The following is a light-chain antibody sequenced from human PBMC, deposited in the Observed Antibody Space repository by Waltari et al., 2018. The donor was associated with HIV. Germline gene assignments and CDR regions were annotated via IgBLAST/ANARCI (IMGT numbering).Light chain of an antibody. CDR2: DDS. CDR3: QVWDSSSDNLVV. Sequence: SYVVTQPPSVSVAPGQTARITCGGNNIGTKSVHWYQQKPGQAPVLVGYDDSDRPSGIPERFSGSNSGNTATLSISRVEAGDEADYHCQVWDSSSDNLVVFGGGTKLTVL. CDR1: NIGTKS. J-gene: IGLJ2*01. V-gene: IGLV3-21*02.